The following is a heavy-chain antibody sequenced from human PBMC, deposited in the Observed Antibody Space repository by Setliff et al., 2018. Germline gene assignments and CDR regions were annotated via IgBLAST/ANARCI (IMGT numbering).Heavy chain of an antibody. J-gene: IGHJ4*02. V-gene: IGHV4-61*02. Sequence: PSETLSLTCTVSGGSIRSGSFYWSWIRQPAGRGLEWVGRVYSSVYSSGITSYNPSLKSRVTISMDTSKNQFSLGLTSVTAANTAVYYCRLWSHNYRNDYWGQGTVVTVSS. D-gene: IGHD3-16*01. CDR2: VYSSVYSSGIT. CDR3: RLWSHNYRNDY. CDR1: GGSIRSGSFY.